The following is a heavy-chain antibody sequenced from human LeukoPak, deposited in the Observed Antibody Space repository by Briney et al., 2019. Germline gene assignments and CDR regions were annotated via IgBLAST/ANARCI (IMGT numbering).Heavy chain of an antibody. CDR2: ISGSGGST. CDR1: GFTVSSNY. D-gene: IGHD3-22*01. CDR3: AKDGGESYDSSGYYPDY. Sequence: GGSLRLSCAASGFTVSSNYMSWVRQAPGKGLEWVSAISGSGGSTYYADSVKGRFTISRDNSKNTLYLQMNSLRAEDTAVYYCAKDGGESYDSSGYYPDYWGQGTLVTVSS. V-gene: IGHV3-23*01. J-gene: IGHJ4*02.